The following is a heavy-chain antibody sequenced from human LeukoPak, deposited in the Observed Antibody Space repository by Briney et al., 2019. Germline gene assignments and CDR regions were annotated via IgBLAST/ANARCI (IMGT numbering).Heavy chain of an antibody. CDR3: ARHYYDRSDSYSFDY. CDR2: IYDSGST. D-gene: IGHD3-22*01. CDR1: GGSIRSYY. V-gene: IGHV4-59*08. Sequence: SETLSLTCTVSGGSIRSYYWSWIQQPPGKGLEWIGYIYDSGSTNYNPSLKSRVTISVDTSKNQFSLKLSSVTAADSAVYYCARHYYDRSDSYSFDYWGQGTLVTVSS. J-gene: IGHJ4*02.